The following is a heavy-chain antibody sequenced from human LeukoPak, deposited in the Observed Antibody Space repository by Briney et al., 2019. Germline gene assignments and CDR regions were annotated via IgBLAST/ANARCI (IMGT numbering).Heavy chain of an antibody. D-gene: IGHD1-26*01. CDR1: GGTFSSYA. J-gene: IGHJ4*02. Sequence: SVKVSCKASGGTFSSYAISWVRQAPGQGLEWMGGIIPIFGTANYAQKVQGRVTITADESTSTAYMELSSLRSEDTAVYYCAKDAFLVGATSFDYWGQGTLVTVSS. CDR2: IIPIFGTA. CDR3: AKDAFLVGATSFDY. V-gene: IGHV1-69*13.